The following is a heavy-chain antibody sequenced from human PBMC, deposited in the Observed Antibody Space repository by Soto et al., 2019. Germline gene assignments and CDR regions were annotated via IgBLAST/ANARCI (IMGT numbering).Heavy chain of an antibody. CDR3: ARGGWRQIDY. Sequence: QVQLQESGPGLVKPSETLSLTCSVSGGSIGSYYWSWIRQPPGKGLEWIGYIYYSGSTNYNPSLKSRVTLSVDTSTNQFSLKLSSVTAADTAVYYCARGGWRQIDYWGQGTLVTVSS. CDR1: GGSIGSYY. J-gene: IGHJ4*02. V-gene: IGHV4-59*08. CDR2: IYYSGST. D-gene: IGHD3-3*01.